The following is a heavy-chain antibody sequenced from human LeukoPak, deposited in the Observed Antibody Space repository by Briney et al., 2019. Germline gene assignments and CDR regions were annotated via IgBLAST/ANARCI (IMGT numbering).Heavy chain of an antibody. CDR3: ARDMEGVADGTFDY. CDR2: INTNTGNP. Sequence: ASVKVSCKASGYTFTSYYMHWVRQAPGQGLEWMGWINTNTGNPTYAQGFTGRFVFSLDTSVSTAYLQISSLKAEDTAVYYCARDMEGVADGTFDYWGQGTLVTVSS. CDR1: GYTFTSYY. V-gene: IGHV7-4-1*02. J-gene: IGHJ4*02. D-gene: IGHD5-24*01.